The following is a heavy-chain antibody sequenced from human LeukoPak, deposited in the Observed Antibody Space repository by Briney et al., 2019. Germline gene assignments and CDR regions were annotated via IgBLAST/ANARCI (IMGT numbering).Heavy chain of an antibody. CDR1: GFTFSSYA. Sequence: GGSLRLSCAASGFTFSSYAMSWVRQAPGKGLEWVSAISGSGGSTYYADSAKGRFTISRDNSKNTLYLQMNSLRAEDTAVYYCVKYRSSWNGDFDYWGQGTLVTVSS. V-gene: IGHV3-23*01. D-gene: IGHD6-13*01. CDR3: VKYRSSWNGDFDY. CDR2: ISGSGGST. J-gene: IGHJ4*02.